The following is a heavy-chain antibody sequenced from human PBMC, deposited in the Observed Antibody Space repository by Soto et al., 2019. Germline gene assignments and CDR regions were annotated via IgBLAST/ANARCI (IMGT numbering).Heavy chain of an antibody. Sequence: QLQLQESGPGLVKPSETLSLTCTVSGGSISSSSYYWGWIRQPPGKGLEWIGSIYYSGSTYYNPSLKSRVTISVDTSKNQFSLKLSSVTAADTAVYYCARRGVQLWLWEDDYWGQGTLVTVSS. CDR3: ARRGVQLWLWEDDY. D-gene: IGHD5-18*01. CDR2: IYYSGST. V-gene: IGHV4-39*01. CDR1: GGSISSSSYY. J-gene: IGHJ4*02.